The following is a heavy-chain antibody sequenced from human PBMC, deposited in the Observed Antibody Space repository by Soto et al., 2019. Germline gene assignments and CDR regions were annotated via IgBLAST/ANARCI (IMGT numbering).Heavy chain of an antibody. J-gene: IGHJ6*02. CDR3: ARSIWSGNFVGVTAMHYYYYGMDV. V-gene: IGHV1-18*01. CDR2: ISAYNGNT. Sequence: ASVKVSCKASGYTFTSYGISWVRQAPGQGLEWMGWISAYNGNTNYAQKLQGRVTMTTDTSTSTAHMELRSLRSDDTAVYYCARSIWSGNFVGVTAMHYYYYGMDVWGQGTTVTVSS. CDR1: GYTFTSYG. D-gene: IGHD2-21*02.